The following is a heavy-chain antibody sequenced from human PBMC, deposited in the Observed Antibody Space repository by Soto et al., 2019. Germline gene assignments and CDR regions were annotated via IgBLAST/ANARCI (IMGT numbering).Heavy chain of an antibody. D-gene: IGHD3-3*01. CDR1: GGSVTSGSYQ. CDR3: ARVILDFWSGYGMDV. J-gene: IGHJ6*02. CDR2: IYYTGST. V-gene: IGHV4-61*01. Sequence: QVQLQESGPRLVKPSETLSLTCTVFGGSVTSGSYQWSWIRQPPGKGLEWIGYIYYTGSTNYNPSLTSRVTISVDTSKCQFAVILTSVTSADTAVYYCARVILDFWSGYGMDVWGQGTTVTVSS.